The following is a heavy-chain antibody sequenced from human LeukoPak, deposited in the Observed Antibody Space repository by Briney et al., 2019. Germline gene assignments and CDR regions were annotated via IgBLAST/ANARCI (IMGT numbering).Heavy chain of an antibody. V-gene: IGHV4-59*11. CDR2: IHYSGIT. Sequence: SETLSLTCTVSGGSISSHYWSCIRQPPGKGLEWIGYIHYSGITNYNPSLKRRVTISVDTSKNQFSLKLSSVTAADTAVYYCARDISPVYWGQGTLVTVSS. CDR1: GGSISSHY. D-gene: IGHD1-14*01. J-gene: IGHJ4*02. CDR3: ARDISPVY.